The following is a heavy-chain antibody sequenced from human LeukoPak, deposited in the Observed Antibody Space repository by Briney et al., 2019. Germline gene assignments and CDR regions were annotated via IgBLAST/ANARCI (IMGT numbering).Heavy chain of an antibody. CDR2: IYHIGTT. CDR1: GGSISSVY. CDR3: ARVGSGTEEFKAFDI. Sequence: PSETLSLTCTVSGGSISSVYWSWIRQPPGKGLEWIGFIYHIGTTSYNPSLRSRVTMSVDTSKNQLSLQLTSVTAADTAMYYCARVGSGTEEFKAFDIWGHGTMVTVSS. J-gene: IGHJ3*02. V-gene: IGHV4-59*01. D-gene: IGHD3-10*01.